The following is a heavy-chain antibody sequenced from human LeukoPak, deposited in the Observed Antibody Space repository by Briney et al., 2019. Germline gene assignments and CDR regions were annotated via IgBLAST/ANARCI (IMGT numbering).Heavy chain of an antibody. CDR1: GGSISSYY. J-gene: IGHJ4*02. D-gene: IGHD6-6*01. CDR3: VRHVHSSSPFDY. CDR2: IYYSGST. V-gene: IGHV4-59*08. Sequence: PSETLSLTCTVSGGSISSYYWSWIRQPPGKGLEWIGYIYYSGSTNYNPSLKSRVTIPVDPSKNQVSLKLSSVTAEDPAQYRSVRHVHSSSPFDYWGQGTLVTVSS.